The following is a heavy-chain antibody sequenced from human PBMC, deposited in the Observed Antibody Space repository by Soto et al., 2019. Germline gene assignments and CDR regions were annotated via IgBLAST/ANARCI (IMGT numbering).Heavy chain of an antibody. D-gene: IGHD3-16*02. CDR3: TTDVDMITFGGVIAP. V-gene: IGHV3-15*01. J-gene: IGHJ4*02. Sequence: GGSLRLSCAASGFTFSNAWMSWVRQAPGKGLEWVGRIKSKTDGGTTDYAAPVKGRFTISRDDSKNTLYLQMNSLKTEDTAVYYCTTDVDMITFGGVIAPGGQGTLVTVSS. CDR1: GFTFSNAW. CDR2: IKSKTDGGTT.